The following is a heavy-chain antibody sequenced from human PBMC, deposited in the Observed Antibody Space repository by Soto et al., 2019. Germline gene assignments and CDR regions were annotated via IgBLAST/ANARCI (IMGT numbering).Heavy chain of an antibody. CDR3: ARDRGLRVRGTNYSWFDP. J-gene: IGHJ5*02. Sequence: SETLSLTCTVSGGSISSGGYFWSWIRQPPGKGLEWIGYIYYSGSTYYNPSLKSRVTISVDTSKNQFSLKLSSVTAADTAVYYCARDRGLRVRGTNYSWFDPWCQGTLVT. V-gene: IGHV4-30-4*01. CDR2: IYYSGST. D-gene: IGHD3-10*01. CDR1: GGSISSGGYF.